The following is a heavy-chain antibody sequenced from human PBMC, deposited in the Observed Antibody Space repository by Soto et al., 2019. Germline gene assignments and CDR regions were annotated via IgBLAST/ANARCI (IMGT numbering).Heavy chain of an antibody. Sequence: EVQLLESGGVLVQPGGSLRVSCAASGFAFSNYAMNWVRQAPGKGLEWVSSITLSGGTTYYADSVKGRFTISRDNSKNTVFLRMNRRRADEPAVYYCTTEAVTTRYFDNWGQGTLVTVSS. J-gene: IGHJ4*02. V-gene: IGHV3-23*01. CDR2: ITLSGGTT. CDR3: TTEAVTTRYFDN. D-gene: IGHD4-17*01. CDR1: GFAFSNYA.